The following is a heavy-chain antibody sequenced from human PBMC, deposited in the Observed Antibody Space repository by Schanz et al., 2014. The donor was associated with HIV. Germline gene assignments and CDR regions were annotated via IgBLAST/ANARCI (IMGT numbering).Heavy chain of an antibody. J-gene: IGHJ4*02. CDR3: ARGNDFFGGVPDY. CDR2: ISFDGSNK. D-gene: IGHD3-16*01. V-gene: IGHV3-30-3*01. Sequence: VQLLESGGGLVQPGGSLRLSCAASGFTLSNSAMHWVRQAPGKGLEWVAIISFDGSNKYYADSVKGRFTISKDNAKTSLYLQMNSLRDEDTAVYYCARGNDFFGGVPDYWGQGTLVSVSS. CDR1: GFTLSNSA.